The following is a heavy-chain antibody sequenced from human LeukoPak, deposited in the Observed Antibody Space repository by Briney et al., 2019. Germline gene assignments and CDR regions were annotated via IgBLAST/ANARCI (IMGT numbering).Heavy chain of an antibody. V-gene: IGHV4-34*01. CDR2: INHSGST. Sequence: SETLSLTCAVYGGSFSGYYWSWIRQPPGKGLEWIGEINHSGSTNYNPSLKTRVTISVDTSKNQFSLKLSSVTAADTAVYYCARDWRITMVRGGYYFDYWGQGTLVTVSS. CDR3: ARDWRITMVRGGYYFDY. CDR1: GGSFSGYY. J-gene: IGHJ4*02. D-gene: IGHD3-10*01.